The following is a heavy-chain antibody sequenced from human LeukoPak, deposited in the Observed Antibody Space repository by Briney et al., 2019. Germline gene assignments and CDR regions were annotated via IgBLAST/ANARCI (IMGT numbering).Heavy chain of an antibody. CDR2: IFYSGST. CDR1: GGSISNYY. V-gene: IGHV4-59*01. CDR3: ARAPSSTLYYFDY. Sequence: SETLSLTCIVSGGSISNYYWSWIRQPPGKGLEWIGYIFYSGSTDYNPSLKSRVTISIDTSKNQFSLKLSSVTAADTAVYYCARAPSSTLYYFDYWGQGTLVTVSS. J-gene: IGHJ4*02.